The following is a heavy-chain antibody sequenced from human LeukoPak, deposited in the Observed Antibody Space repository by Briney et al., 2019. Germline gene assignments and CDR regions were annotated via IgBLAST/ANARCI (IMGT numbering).Heavy chain of an antibody. J-gene: IGHJ5*02. CDR3: ARVLTGSWDWFDP. V-gene: IGHV3-33*08. CDR2: IWYGGSNK. D-gene: IGHD2-8*02. CDR1: GFTFGGYT. Sequence: GRSLRLSCAASGFTFGGYTMHWVRQAPGKGLEWVAVIWYGGSNKYYADSVKGRFTISRDNAKNTLYLQMSSLRAEDTAVYYCARVLTGSWDWFDPWGQGTRVTVSS.